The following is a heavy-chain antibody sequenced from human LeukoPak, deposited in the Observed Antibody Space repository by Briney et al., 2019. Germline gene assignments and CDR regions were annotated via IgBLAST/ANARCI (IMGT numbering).Heavy chain of an antibody. CDR1: GGTFSSYA. V-gene: IGHV1-69*13. J-gene: IGHJ5*02. CDR2: IIPIFGTA. Sequence: SVKVSCKASGGTFSSYAISWVRQAPGQGLEWMGGIIPIFGTANYAQKFQGRVTITADESTSTAYIELSSLRSEDTAVYYCARDRSSSIGTYNWFDPWGQGTLVTVSS. CDR3: ARDRSSSIGTYNWFDP. D-gene: IGHD6-6*01.